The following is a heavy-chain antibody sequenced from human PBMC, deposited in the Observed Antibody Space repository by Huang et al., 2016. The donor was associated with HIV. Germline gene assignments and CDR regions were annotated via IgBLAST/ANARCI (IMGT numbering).Heavy chain of an antibody. V-gene: IGHV3-30*18. Sequence: QVQLVESGGGVVEPGRSLRVSCAASGFSFSDSGMDWVRQAPGKGLEWVAVIADEGRNKFYADAVKGRFTISRDNSKNTVYLQMNSLRAGDTAVYYCVKDRRAYYYGSGIEYWGQGARVTVSS. CDR1: GFSFSDSG. CDR3: VKDRRAYYYGSGIEY. D-gene: IGHD3-10*01. J-gene: IGHJ4*02. CDR2: IADEGRNK.